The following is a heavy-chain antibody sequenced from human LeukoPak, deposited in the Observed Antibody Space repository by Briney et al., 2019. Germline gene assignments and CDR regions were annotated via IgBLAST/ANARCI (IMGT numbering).Heavy chain of an antibody. CDR1: GFTLSNYG. CDR3: ARDHDFWSVTDY. D-gene: IGHD3-3*01. V-gene: IGHV3-33*01. Sequence: GGSLRLSCAASGFTLSNYGMHWVRQAPGKGLEWVAVIWYDGSDKYYADSVKGRFTISRDNAKNSLYLQINSLRAEDTAVYYCARDHDFWSVTDYWGQGTLVTVSS. CDR2: IWYDGSDK. J-gene: IGHJ4*02.